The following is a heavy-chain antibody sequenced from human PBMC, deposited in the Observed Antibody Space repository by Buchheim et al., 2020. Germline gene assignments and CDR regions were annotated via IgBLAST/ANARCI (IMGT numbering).Heavy chain of an antibody. V-gene: IGHV3-30*18. CDR1: GFTFSSYG. CDR3: AKDGGAAAGRFDY. CDR2: ISYDGSNK. D-gene: IGHD6-13*01. J-gene: IGHJ4*02. Sequence: QVQLVESGGGVVQPGRSLRLSCAASGFTFSSYGMHWVRQAPGKGLEWVAVISYDGSNKYYADSVKGRFTIFRDNSKNTLYLQMNSLRAEDTAVYYCAKDGGAAAGRFDYWGQGTL.